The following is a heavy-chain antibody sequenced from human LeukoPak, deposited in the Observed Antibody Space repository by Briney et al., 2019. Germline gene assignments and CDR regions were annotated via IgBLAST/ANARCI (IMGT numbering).Heavy chain of an antibody. V-gene: IGHV4-34*01. J-gene: IGHJ4*02. CDR1: GGSFSGYY. D-gene: IGHD2-21*02. CDR3: ASQYCGGDCPDPYHFDY. Sequence: SETLSLTCAVYGGSFSGYYWSWIRQPPGKGLEWVGEINHSGSTNYNPSLKSRVTMSVDTSKNQFSLKLSSVAAADTAVYYCASQYCGGDCPDPYHFDYWGQGTLVTVSS. CDR2: INHSGST.